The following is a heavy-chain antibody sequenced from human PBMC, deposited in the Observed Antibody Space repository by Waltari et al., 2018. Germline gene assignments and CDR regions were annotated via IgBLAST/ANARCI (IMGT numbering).Heavy chain of an antibody. CDR2: ISSSSSTI. CDR3: ARVGSSTWDY. Sequence: EVQWVESGGGLVRPGGSVGLSCAASGFAFSSYDINWVRQAPGKGLEWVSYISSSSSTIYYADSVKGRFNISSDNAKNSLYLQMNSLRAEDTAVYYCARVGSSTWDYWGQGTLVTVSS. D-gene: IGHD2-2*01. J-gene: IGHJ4*02. CDR1: GFAFSSYD. V-gene: IGHV3-48*01.